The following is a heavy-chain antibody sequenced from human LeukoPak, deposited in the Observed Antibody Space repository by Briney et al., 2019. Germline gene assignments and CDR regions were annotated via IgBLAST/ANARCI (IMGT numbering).Heavy chain of an antibody. CDR2: IYYSGST. CDR3: GRGVRFGELPWFDP. Sequence: SETLSLTCTVSGGSIRSYYWTWIRQPPGKGLEWIGYIYYSGSTNYNPSLKSRATISVDTSKNQFSLKMTSVTAADAAVYYCGRGVRFGELPWFDPWGQGTLVTVSS. D-gene: IGHD3-10*01. V-gene: IGHV4-59*08. J-gene: IGHJ5*02. CDR1: GGSIRSYY.